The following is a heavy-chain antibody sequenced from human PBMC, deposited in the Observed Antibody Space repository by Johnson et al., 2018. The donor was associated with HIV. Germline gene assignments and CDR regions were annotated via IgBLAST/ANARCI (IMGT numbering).Heavy chain of an antibody. CDR2: ISGSGGST. D-gene: IGHD4-23*01. Sequence: QMQLVESGGGVVQPGRSLRLSCAASGFTFSDYGMHWVRQAPGKGLEWVSAISGSGGSTYYADSVKGRFTISRDNSKNTLYLQMNSLRAEDTAVYYCAKVGATVVTPRGEAFDIWGQGAMVTVSS. V-gene: IGHV3-NL1*01. CDR1: GFTFSDYG. CDR3: AKVGATVVTPRGEAFDI. J-gene: IGHJ3*02.